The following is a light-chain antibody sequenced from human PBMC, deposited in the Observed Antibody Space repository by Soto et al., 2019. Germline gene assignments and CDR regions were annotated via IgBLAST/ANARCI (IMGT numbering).Light chain of an antibody. J-gene: IGLJ2*01. CDR1: SSDVGGYHY. V-gene: IGLV2-14*01. CDR2: EVS. Sequence: QSALTQPASVSGSPGQSITISCTGTSSDVGGYHYVYWYQQHPGKAPKLMIYEVSNRPSGVSNRFSGSKPGNSASLTISGVQAEDVADYYCSSFTRSSTLVFGGGTKVTVL. CDR3: SSFTRSSTLV.